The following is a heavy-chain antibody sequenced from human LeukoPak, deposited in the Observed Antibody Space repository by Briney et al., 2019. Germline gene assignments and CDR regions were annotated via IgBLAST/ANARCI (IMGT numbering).Heavy chain of an antibody. Sequence: GASVKVSCKASGGTFSSYAISWVRQAPGQGLEWMGGIIPLFGTANYAQKFQGRVTITADESTSTAYMELSSLRSEDTAVYYCAGREYGSGSYQYFDYWGQGTLVTVSS. CDR2: IIPLFGTA. D-gene: IGHD3-10*01. J-gene: IGHJ4*02. CDR3: AGREYGSGSYQYFDY. CDR1: GGTFSSYA. V-gene: IGHV1-69*13.